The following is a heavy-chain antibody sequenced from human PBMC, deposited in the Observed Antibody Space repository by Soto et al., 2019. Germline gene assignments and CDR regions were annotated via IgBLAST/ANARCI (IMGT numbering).Heavy chain of an antibody. CDR2: IIPIFGTA. D-gene: IGHD5-18*01. V-gene: IGHV1-69*13. CDR3: ARGGYGSTPLYYYYGMDV. Sequence: SVKVSCKASGGTFSSYAISWVRQAPGQGLEWMGGIIPIFGTANYAQKFQGRVTITADESTSTAYMELSSLRSEDTAVYYCARGGYGSTPLYYYYGMDVWGQGSTVTVSS. J-gene: IGHJ6*02. CDR1: GGTFSSYA.